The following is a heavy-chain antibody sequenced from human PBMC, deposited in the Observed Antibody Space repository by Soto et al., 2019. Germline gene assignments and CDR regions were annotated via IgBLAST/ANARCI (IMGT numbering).Heavy chain of an antibody. D-gene: IGHD3-3*01. CDR2: ISAYNGNT. CDR3: ARAGSAYDYYYYGMDV. Sequence: QVQLVQSGAEVKKPGASVKVSCKASGYTFTSYGISWVRQAPGQGLEWMGWISAYNGNTNYAQKLQGRVTMTTDTSTSTAYMELRSLRSDETAVYYCARAGSAYDYYYYGMDVWGQGTTVTVSS. V-gene: IGHV1-18*01. CDR1: GYTFTSYG. J-gene: IGHJ6*02.